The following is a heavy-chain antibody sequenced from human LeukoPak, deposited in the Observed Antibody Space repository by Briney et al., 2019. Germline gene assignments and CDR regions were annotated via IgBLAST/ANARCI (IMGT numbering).Heavy chain of an antibody. Sequence: PGRSLRLSCAASGFTFSSYGMHWVRQAPGKGLEWVAVISYDGSNKYYADSVKGRFTISRDNSKNTLYLQMNSLRAEDTAVYYCAKAHYRYCSGGSCYSDYWGQGTLVTVSS. CDR2: ISYDGSNK. J-gene: IGHJ4*02. D-gene: IGHD2-15*01. CDR3: AKAHYRYCSGGSCYSDY. CDR1: GFTFSSYG. V-gene: IGHV3-30*18.